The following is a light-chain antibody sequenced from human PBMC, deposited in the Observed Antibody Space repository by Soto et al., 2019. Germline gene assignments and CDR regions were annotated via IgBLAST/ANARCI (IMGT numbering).Light chain of an antibody. J-gene: IGKJ4*01. CDR1: QNVGND. Sequence: EIVLTQSPATLSLSPGERATLSCRASQNVGNDLVWYHQKRGQAPRLLIYSASNRATGIPARFSGSGSGTDFTLPTSSREPADFVASYGQQRCNWHSTFGGGTKVEIK. CDR3: QQRCNWHST. CDR2: SAS. V-gene: IGKV3D-11*02.